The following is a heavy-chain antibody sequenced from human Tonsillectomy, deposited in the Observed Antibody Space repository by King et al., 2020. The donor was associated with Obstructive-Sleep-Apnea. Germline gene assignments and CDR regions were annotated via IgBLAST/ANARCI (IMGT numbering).Heavy chain of an antibody. CDR1: GFTFSSYS. CDR3: ARDFSGNFDY. Sequence: QLVQSGGGLVKPGGSLRHSCAASGFTFSSYSMNWVRQAPGKGLEWVSSISSSSSYIYYADSVKGRFTISRDNAKNSLYLQMNSLRAEDTAVYYCARDFSGNFDYWGQGTLVTVSS. CDR2: ISSSSSYI. D-gene: IGHD1-26*01. V-gene: IGHV3-21*01. J-gene: IGHJ4*02.